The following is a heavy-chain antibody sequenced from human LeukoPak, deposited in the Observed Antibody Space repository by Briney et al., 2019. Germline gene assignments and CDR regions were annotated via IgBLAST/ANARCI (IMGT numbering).Heavy chain of an antibody. CDR1: GGSITSDYYY. CDR2: IYSSGST. D-gene: IGHD3-10*01. J-gene: IGHJ6*03. Sequence: PSETLSLTCTVSGGSITSDYYYWSWIRQPAGKGLEWIGRIYSSGSTNYNPSHKSRVTISADTSKNQFSLKLSTVTAADTAVYYCANMYGRGSGYYYYYYMDVWGKGTTVTVSS. V-gene: IGHV4-61*02. CDR3: ANMYGRGSGYYYYYYMDV.